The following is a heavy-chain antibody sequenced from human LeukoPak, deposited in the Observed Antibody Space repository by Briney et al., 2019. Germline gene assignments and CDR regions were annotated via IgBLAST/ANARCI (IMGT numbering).Heavy chain of an antibody. CDR3: ARLLATVTTGWFVP. CDR1: VGSVSSSSYY. J-gene: IGHJ5*02. D-gene: IGHD4-17*01. Sequence: SETLSFTCAVSVGSVSSSSYYWGWVRQPPGKGLEWIGSIYYSGATYYNPSLKSRVTISVDTSKNHFSLKLSSVTPADTAVYYCARLLATVTTGWFVPWGQKTLVTVSS. V-gene: IGHV4-39*02. CDR2: IYYSGAT.